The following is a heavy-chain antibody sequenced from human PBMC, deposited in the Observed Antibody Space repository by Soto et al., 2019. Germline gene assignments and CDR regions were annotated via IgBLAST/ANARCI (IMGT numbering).Heavy chain of an antibody. D-gene: IGHD2-15*01. J-gene: IGHJ5*02. V-gene: IGHV4-39*01. CDR1: GGSISSSSYY. Sequence: QLQLQESGPGLVKPSETLSLTCTVSGGSISSSSYYWGWIRQPPGKGLEWIGSIYYSGSTYYNPSLKSRVTISVDTAKNRFSRKLSSVTAADTAVYYCARQNVVVVVAATPGWFDPWGQGTLVTVSS. CDR2: IYYSGST. CDR3: ARQNVVVVVAATPGWFDP.